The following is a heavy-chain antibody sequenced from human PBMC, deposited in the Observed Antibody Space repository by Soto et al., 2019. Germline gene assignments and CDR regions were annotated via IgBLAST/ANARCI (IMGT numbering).Heavy chain of an antibody. V-gene: IGHV3-13*01. CDR3: ARGDSSSWQKTGGVFDY. CDR1: GFTFSSYD. D-gene: IGHD6-13*01. CDR2: IGTAGDT. Sequence: GGSLRLSCAASGFTFSSYDMHWVRQATGKGLEWVSAIGTAGDTYYPGSVKGRFTISRENAKNSLYLQMNSLRAEDTAVYYCARGDSSSWQKTGGVFDYWGQGTLVTVSS. J-gene: IGHJ4*02.